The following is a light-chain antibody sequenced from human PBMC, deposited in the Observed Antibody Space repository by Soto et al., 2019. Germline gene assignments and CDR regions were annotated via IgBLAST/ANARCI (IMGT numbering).Light chain of an antibody. Sequence: QTVVTQEPSLTVSPGGTVTLTCASSTGAVTTGYYPSWFQHKPGHAPRALMYNTNDKHSWTPARLSVSLLGDKAALTLSGVQPEDEAEYYCLLYYGGSWVFGGGTKLTVL. V-gene: IGLV7-43*01. J-gene: IGLJ3*02. CDR2: NTN. CDR1: TGAVTTGYY. CDR3: LLYYGGSWV.